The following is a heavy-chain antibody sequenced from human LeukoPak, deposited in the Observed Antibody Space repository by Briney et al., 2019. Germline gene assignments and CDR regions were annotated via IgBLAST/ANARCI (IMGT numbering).Heavy chain of an antibody. J-gene: IGHJ4*02. CDR1: GFTFNNYG. CDR2: ISYDGRNK. CDR3: AKGPLRGTAAAIDY. V-gene: IGHV3-30*18. Sequence: GKSLRLSCAASGFTFNNYGMHWVRQAPGKGLEWVAVISYDGRNKHYPDSVKGRFTVSRDISTDTLWLQMDSLRTEDTAVYYCAKGPLRGTAAAIDYWGQGTLVTVSS. D-gene: IGHD2-2*01.